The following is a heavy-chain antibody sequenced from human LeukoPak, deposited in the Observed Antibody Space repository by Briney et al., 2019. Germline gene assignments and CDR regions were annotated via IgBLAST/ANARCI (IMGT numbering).Heavy chain of an antibody. V-gene: IGHV3-23*01. CDR1: GFTFRNYA. CDR3: TWAYYDSSGYYYRDGEYFQH. CDR2: ISGSGDST. D-gene: IGHD3-22*01. J-gene: IGHJ1*01. Sequence: GGSLRLACAASGFTFRNYAMTWVRQAPGKGLEWVSGISGSGDSTYYADSVKGRFTITRDNSKNTMYLQMNSLRAEDTAVYYCTWAYYDSSGYYYRDGEYFQHWGQGTLVTVSS.